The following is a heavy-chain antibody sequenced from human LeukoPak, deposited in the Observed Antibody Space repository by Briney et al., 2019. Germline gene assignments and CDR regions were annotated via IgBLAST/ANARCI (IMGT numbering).Heavy chain of an antibody. D-gene: IGHD3-3*01. J-gene: IGHJ6*03. CDR2: IYYSGST. Sequence: PSETLSLTCTVSGGSISSSSYYWGWVRQPPGKGLEWIGSIYYSGSTYYNPSLESRVTISVDTSKNQFSLKLSSVTAADTAVYYCASPPARITIFGVVTPEHYYYYMDVWGKGTTVTVSS. CDR1: GGSISSSSYY. V-gene: IGHV4-39*01. CDR3: ASPPARITIFGVVTPEHYYYYMDV.